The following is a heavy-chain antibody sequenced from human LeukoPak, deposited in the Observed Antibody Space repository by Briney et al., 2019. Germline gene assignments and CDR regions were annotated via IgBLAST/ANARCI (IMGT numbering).Heavy chain of an antibody. CDR1: RYIFTSYY. CDR3: ARDLKGGWLQPAY. CDR2: INPSGSST. J-gene: IGHJ4*02. D-gene: IGHD5-24*01. Sequence: GASVKVSCKASRYIFTSYYMHWVRQAPGQGLEWMGIINPSGSSTSYAQKFQGRVTMTRDMSTSTVYMELSSLRSEDTAVYYCARDLKGGWLQPAYWGQGTLVTVSS. V-gene: IGHV1-46*01.